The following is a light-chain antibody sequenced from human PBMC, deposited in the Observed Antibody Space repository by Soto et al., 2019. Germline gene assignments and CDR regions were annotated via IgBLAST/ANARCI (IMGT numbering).Light chain of an antibody. CDR3: MQPLQSWT. CDR2: LGS. CDR1: QSLLHSNGYNY. J-gene: IGKJ1*01. V-gene: IGKV2-28*01. Sequence: DIVMTQSPLSLPVTPGEPASISCRSSQSLLHSNGYNYVDWYLQKPGQSPQLLIYLGSNRASGVPDRFSGSGSGTEFTLKISRVEAEDVGVYYCMQPLQSWTFGQGTKVEIK.